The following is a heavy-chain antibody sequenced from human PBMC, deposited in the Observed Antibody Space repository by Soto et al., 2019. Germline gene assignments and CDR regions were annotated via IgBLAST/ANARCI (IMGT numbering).Heavy chain of an antibody. CDR2: INSDGSST. J-gene: IGHJ2*01. Sequence: TGGSLRLSCAASGFTFSSYWMHWVRPAPGKGLVWVSRINSDGSSTSYADSVKGRFTISRDNAKNTLYLQMNSLRAEDTAVYYCARAVDPKYWYFDLWGRGTLVTVSS. V-gene: IGHV3-74*01. CDR3: ARAVDPKYWYFDL. CDR1: GFTFSSYW.